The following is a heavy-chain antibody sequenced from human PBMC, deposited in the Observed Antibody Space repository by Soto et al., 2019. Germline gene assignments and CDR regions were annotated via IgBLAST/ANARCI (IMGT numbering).Heavy chain of an antibody. CDR2: IKSKIDGGTT. V-gene: IGHV3-15*01. J-gene: IGHJ4*02. Sequence: EVQLVESGGGLVKPGGSVRLSCAASGLSFTNAWMSWVRQAPGKGLEWVGRIKSKIDGGTTDFSAPVKGRFTISRDDSKDTLYLKMNSLKTEETGVYLCTTESPPRFCDGGPCYTLQTKIHDSWGQGTLVTVSS. CDR3: TTESPPRFCDGGPCYTLQTKIHDS. D-gene: IGHD2-15*01. CDR1: GLSFTNAW.